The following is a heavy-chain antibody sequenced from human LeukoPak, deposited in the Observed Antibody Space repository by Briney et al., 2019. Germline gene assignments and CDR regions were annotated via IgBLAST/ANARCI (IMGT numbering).Heavy chain of an antibody. Sequence: GGSLRLSCAASGFTFSNAWMSWVRQAPGKGLEWVGRIKSKTDGGTTDYAAPVKGRFTISRDDSKNTLYLQMNSLKTEDTAGYYCTSAPGGYDSSGYFDYWGQGTLVTVSS. CDR2: IKSKTDGGTT. V-gene: IGHV3-15*01. CDR1: GFTFSNAW. CDR3: TSAPGGYDSSGYFDY. J-gene: IGHJ4*02. D-gene: IGHD3-22*01.